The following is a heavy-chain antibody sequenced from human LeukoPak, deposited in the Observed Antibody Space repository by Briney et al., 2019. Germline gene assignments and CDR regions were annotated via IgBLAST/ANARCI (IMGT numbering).Heavy chain of an antibody. CDR2: ISSSGGTI. Sequence: GGSLRLSCAASGFTFSDYYMSWIRQAPGKGLEWVSYISSSGGTIYYADSVKGRFTISRDNAKNSLYLQMNSLRAEDTAVYYCARVVVVVPAAIAYYYYGMDVWGQGTTVTVSS. V-gene: IGHV3-11*01. J-gene: IGHJ6*02. CDR3: ARVVVVVPAAIAYYYYGMDV. CDR1: GFTFSDYY. D-gene: IGHD2-2*01.